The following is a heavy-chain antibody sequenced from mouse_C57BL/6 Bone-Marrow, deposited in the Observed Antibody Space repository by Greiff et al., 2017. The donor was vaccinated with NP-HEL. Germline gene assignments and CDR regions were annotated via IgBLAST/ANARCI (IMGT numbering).Heavy chain of an antibody. CDR2: IHPNSGST. Sequence: QVQLQQPGAELVKPGASVKLSCKASGYTFTSYWMHWVKQRPGQGLEWIGMIHPNSGSTNYNEKFKSKATLTVDKSSSTAYMQLSSLTSEDSAVEYCAKWLLGAMDYWGQGTSVTVSS. CDR3: AKWLLGAMDY. CDR1: GYTFTSYW. D-gene: IGHD1-2*01. J-gene: IGHJ4*01. V-gene: IGHV1-64*01.